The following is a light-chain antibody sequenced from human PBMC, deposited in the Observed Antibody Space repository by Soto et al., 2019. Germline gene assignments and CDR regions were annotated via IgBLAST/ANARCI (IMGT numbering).Light chain of an antibody. CDR2: GAS. Sequence: IMLTQSPATRSVSPGERATLSCRASQSVSSNLAWYQQKPGQAPRLLIYGASTRATGIPARFSGSGSGTDFTLTISSVEPEDFALYYCHQRNTFGQGTRLEIK. V-gene: IGKV3-15*01. CDR1: QSVSSN. J-gene: IGKJ5*01. CDR3: HQRNT.